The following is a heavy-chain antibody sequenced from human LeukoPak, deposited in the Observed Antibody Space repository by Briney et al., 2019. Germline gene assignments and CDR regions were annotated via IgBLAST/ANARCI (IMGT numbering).Heavy chain of an antibody. CDR3: AKDYGYYSSYYYGMDV. Sequence: GGSLRLSCAASGFTFSSYWMSWVRQAPGKGLEWAANIKQDGSEKYYVDSVKGRFTISRDNAKNSLYLQMNSLRAEDTAVYYCAKDYGYYSSYYYGMDVWGQGTTVTVSS. D-gene: IGHD4-11*01. J-gene: IGHJ6*02. CDR2: IKQDGSEK. V-gene: IGHV3-7*01. CDR1: GFTFSSYW.